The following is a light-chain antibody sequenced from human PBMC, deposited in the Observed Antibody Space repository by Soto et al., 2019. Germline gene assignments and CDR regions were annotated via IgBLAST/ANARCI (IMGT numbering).Light chain of an antibody. CDR1: SGHISNA. CDR2: VNSDGSH. CDR3: QTWGTGIPVV. V-gene: IGLV4-69*01. Sequence: QPVLTQSPSASASLGASVKLTCTLSSGHISNAIAWHQQKPEKGPRFLMNVNSDGSHIKGDGIPDRFSGSSSGAERYLIISSLQSEDEADYYCQTWGTGIPVVFGGGTQLNVL. J-gene: IGLJ7*01.